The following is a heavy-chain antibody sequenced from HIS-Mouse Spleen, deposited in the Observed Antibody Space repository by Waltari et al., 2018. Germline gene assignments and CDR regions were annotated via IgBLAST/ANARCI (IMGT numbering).Heavy chain of an antibody. D-gene: IGHD6-19*01. Sequence: QVQLVESGGGVVQPGRSLRLPCAASGFPFSSSGMPGVRQAPGKGLEWVAVISYDGSNKYYADSVKGRFTISRDNSKNTLYLQMNSLRAEDTAVYYCAKASSGWLDYWGQGTLVTVSS. J-gene: IGHJ4*02. V-gene: IGHV3-30*18. CDR1: GFPFSSSG. CDR2: ISYDGSNK. CDR3: AKASSGWLDY.